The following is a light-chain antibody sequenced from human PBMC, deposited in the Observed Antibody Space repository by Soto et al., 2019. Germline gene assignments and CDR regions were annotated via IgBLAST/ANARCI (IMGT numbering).Light chain of an antibody. Sequence: IQMTQSPSTLSASVGDKVTITCRASQSINTWLAWYQQKPGKAPQALIYDASSLKSGVPSRFSGNGSGTEFTLTISSLQPDDFATYYCQQYNTYSTFGQGTRLEIK. CDR3: QQYNTYST. CDR2: DAS. V-gene: IGKV1-5*01. CDR1: QSINTW. J-gene: IGKJ5*01.